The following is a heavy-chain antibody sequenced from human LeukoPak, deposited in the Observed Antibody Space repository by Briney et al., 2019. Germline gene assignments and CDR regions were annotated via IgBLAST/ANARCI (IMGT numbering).Heavy chain of an antibody. V-gene: IGHV4-4*02. CDR3: ARVLSQYYYDSSGYPADYFDY. J-gene: IGHJ4*02. CDR2: IYHSGST. Sequence: SETLSLTCAVSGGSISSSNWWSWVRQPPGKGLEWIGEIYHSGSTNYSPSLKSRVTTSVDKSKNQFSLKLSSVTAADTAVYYCARVLSQYYYDSSGYPADYFDYWGQGTLVTVSS. CDR1: GGSISSSNW. D-gene: IGHD3-22*01.